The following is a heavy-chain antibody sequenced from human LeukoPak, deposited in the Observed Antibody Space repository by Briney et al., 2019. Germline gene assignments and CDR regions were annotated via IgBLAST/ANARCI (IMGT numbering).Heavy chain of an antibody. CDR2: INPNNGDT. D-gene: IGHD3-3*02. CDR3: ASYPRSISTPPFDY. V-gene: IGHV1-2*02. J-gene: IGHJ4*02. Sequence: GPSVKLSRKTTGYTFTSQYMHWARHDPGQLLEWKGWINPNNGDTKYAQSFLGRVTMTRDTSTTTAYMELSSLRSDDTAVYFCASYPRSISTPPFDYWGQGTLVTVSS. CDR1: GYTFTSQY.